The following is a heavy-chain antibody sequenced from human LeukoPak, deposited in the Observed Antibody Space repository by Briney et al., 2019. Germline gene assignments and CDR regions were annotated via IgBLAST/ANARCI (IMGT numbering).Heavy chain of an antibody. CDR2: ISGSGGST. J-gene: IGHJ2*01. Sequence: PGGSLRLSCAASGFTFSSYAMSWVRQAPGKGLEWVSAISGSGGSTYYADSVKGRFTISRDNSKNTLHLQMNSLRAEDTAVYYCAKAYGDYGRRWYFDLWGRGTLVTVSS. V-gene: IGHV3-23*01. CDR3: AKAYGDYGRRWYFDL. D-gene: IGHD4-17*01. CDR1: GFTFSSYA.